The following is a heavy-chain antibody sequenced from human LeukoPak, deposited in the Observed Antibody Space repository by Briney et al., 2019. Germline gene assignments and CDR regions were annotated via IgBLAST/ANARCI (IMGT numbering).Heavy chain of an antibody. D-gene: IGHD3-10*01. CDR3: ARDRDYYGSYYMDV. J-gene: IGHJ6*03. Sequence: AASVKVSCKASGYTFTSYGISWVRQAPGQGLEWMGWISAYNGNTNYAQKLQGRVTMTTDTSTSTAYMELRSLRSDDTAVYYCARDRDYYGSYYMDVWGKGTTVTISS. CDR2: ISAYNGNT. V-gene: IGHV1-18*01. CDR1: GYTFTSYG.